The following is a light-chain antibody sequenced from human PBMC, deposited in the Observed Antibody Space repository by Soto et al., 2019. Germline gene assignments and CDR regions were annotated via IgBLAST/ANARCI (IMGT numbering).Light chain of an antibody. CDR1: SSNIGTNY. Sequence: QSVLTQAPSASATPGQRVTISCSGSSSNIGTNYVYWYQQLPGRAPNLLIYRSNQRPSGVPDRFSGSKSGTSASLAISGLRSEDEADYYCATWDDGVTGPVSGGGTKLTVL. CDR3: ATWDDGVTGPV. CDR2: RSN. J-gene: IGLJ3*02. V-gene: IGLV1-47*01.